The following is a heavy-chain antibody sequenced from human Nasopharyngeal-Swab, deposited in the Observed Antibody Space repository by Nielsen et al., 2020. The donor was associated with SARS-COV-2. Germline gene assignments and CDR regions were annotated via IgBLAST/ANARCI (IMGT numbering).Heavy chain of an antibody. CDR3: VRDGALIQLWLLPHALDI. Sequence: GESLKISCEASGFTFGSYTMNWVRQAPGKGLEWVSFIGSSGSIAYYADSVKGRFTISRDNANNSLYLQMNSLRADDTAVYYCVRDGALIQLWLLPHALDIWGQGTLVTVSS. CDR2: IGSSGSIA. J-gene: IGHJ3*02. CDR1: GFTFGSYT. V-gene: IGHV3-48*04. D-gene: IGHD5-18*01.